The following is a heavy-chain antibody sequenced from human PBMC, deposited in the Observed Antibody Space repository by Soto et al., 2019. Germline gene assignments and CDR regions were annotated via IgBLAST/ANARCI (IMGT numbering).Heavy chain of an antibody. CDR2: IWYDGSNK. Sequence: GGSLRLSCAASGFTFSSYGMHWVRQAPGKGLEWVAVIWYDGSNKYYADSVKGRFTISRDNSKNTLYLQMNSLRAEDTAVYYCARGFLEWLEDDYYYYMDVWGKGTTVTVSS. D-gene: IGHD3-3*01. CDR1: GFTFSSYG. J-gene: IGHJ6*03. V-gene: IGHV3-33*01. CDR3: ARGFLEWLEDDYYYYMDV.